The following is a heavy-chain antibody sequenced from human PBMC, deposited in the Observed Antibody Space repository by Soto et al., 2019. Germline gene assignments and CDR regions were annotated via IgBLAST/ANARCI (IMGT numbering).Heavy chain of an antibody. V-gene: IGHV4-39*01. CDR2: IYYSGST. Sequence: SEDLSLTYTVSAGSISSSSYYWGWIRQPPGKGLEWIGSIYYSGSTYYNPSLKSRVTISVDTSKNQFSLKLSSVTAADTAVYYCACIFSGGYGYGFYYYGMDVWGQGTTVT. CDR3: ACIFSGGYGYGFYYYGMDV. J-gene: IGHJ6*02. D-gene: IGHD5-18*01. CDR1: AGSISSSSYY.